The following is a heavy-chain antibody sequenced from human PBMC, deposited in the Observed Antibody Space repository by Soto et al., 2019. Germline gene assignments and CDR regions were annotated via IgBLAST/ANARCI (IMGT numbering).Heavy chain of an antibody. D-gene: IGHD3-22*01. CDR1: GFAFSSYG. CDR2: ISYDGSNK. Sequence: QVQLVESGGGVVQPGRSLRLSSAACGFAFSSYGMHWVRKAPGKGLEWVAVISYDGSNKYYADSVKGRFTISRDNSKNTLYLQMNSLRAEDTAVYCCAKGEDYYDRSYPEYFHHWGQGTLVTVSS. V-gene: IGHV3-30*18. J-gene: IGHJ1*01. CDR3: AKGEDYYDRSYPEYFHH.